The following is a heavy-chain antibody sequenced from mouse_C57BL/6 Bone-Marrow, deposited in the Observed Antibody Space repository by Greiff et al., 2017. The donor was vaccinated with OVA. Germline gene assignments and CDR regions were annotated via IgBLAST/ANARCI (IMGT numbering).Heavy chain of an antibody. Sequence: VQLQQSGPELVKPGASVKISCKASGYSFTGYYMNWVKQSPEKSLEWIGEINPSTGGTTYNQKFKAKATLTVDKSSSTAYMQLQSLTSEDSAVYYCARGGTNPFAYWGQGTLVTVSA. CDR3: ARGGTNPFAY. CDR2: INPSTGGT. D-gene: IGHD4-1*01. V-gene: IGHV1-42*01. CDR1: GYSFTGYY. J-gene: IGHJ3*01.